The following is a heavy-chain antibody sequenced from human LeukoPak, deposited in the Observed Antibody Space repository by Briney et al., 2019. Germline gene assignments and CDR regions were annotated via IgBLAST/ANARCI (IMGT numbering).Heavy chain of an antibody. V-gene: IGHV3-48*02. CDR2: ISSSSSTI. CDR1: GFTFSSYS. Sequence: GGSLRLSCAASGFTFSSYSMNWVRQAPGKGLEWVSYISSSSSTIYYADSVKGRFTISRDNAKNSLYLQMNSLTDADTAVYYCANRGTTGSWGQGTLVAVSS. CDR3: ANRGTTGS. D-gene: IGHD1-1*01. J-gene: IGHJ5*02.